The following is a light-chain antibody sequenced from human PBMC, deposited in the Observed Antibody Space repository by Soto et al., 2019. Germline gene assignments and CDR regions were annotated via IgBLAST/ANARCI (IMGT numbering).Light chain of an antibody. V-gene: IGKV1-5*01. Sequence: DIQMTQSPSTLSASVGDRVTITCRASQSISSWLAWYQQKPGKAPKLLIYDASSLESGVPSRFSGSGSGTEFTPTITSLKPDNFQTYYCQQYNSYPWTFGQGTKVEIK. CDR2: DAS. CDR1: QSISSW. J-gene: IGKJ1*01. CDR3: QQYNSYPWT.